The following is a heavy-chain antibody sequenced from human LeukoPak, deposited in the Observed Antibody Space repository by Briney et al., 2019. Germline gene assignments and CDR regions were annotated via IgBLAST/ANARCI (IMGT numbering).Heavy chain of an antibody. V-gene: IGHV4-59*08. CDR1: GGSISTYY. J-gene: IGHJ6*03. CDR3: ARHIGGGIEDMDV. Sequence: SETLSLTCTVSGGSISTYYWSWIRQSPGKGLEWIGYIYVTGSTRYNPYLQSRVTISVDTSRNQFFLKMSSVTAADTAVYYCARHIGGGIEDMDVWGKGTKVTVSS. D-gene: IGHD3-16*02. CDR2: IYVTGST.